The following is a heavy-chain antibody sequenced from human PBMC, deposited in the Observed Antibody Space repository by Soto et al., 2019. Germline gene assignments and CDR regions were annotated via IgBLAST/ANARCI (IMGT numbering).Heavy chain of an antibody. CDR1: DVSFSGYY. CDR2: INHSGST. J-gene: IGHJ4*02. CDR3: AREIAVAGSEYFDY. Sequence: SETLSLTSAVYDVSFSGYYLSWFRQNPGKGLEWIGEINHSGSTNYNPSLKSRVTISVDTSKNQFSLKLSSVTAADTVVYYCAREIAVAGSEYFDYWGQGTLVTVSS. D-gene: IGHD6-19*01. V-gene: IGHV4-34*01.